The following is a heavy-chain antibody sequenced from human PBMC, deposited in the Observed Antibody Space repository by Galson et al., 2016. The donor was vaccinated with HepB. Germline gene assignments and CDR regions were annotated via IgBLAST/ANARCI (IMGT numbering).Heavy chain of an antibody. D-gene: IGHD2-21*01. J-gene: IGHJ3*01. CDR2: SYYSGST. Sequence: LSLTCTVSGGSISNYYCSWIRQPPGKALEWIGYSYYSGSTDYNSSLKSRVTISVDTSKNQFSLKLSSVTAADTALYYCATTYCGGDCYHVYAFDFWGQGTMVTVSS. CDR1: GGSISNYY. CDR3: ATTYCGGDCYHVYAFDF. V-gene: IGHV4-59*01.